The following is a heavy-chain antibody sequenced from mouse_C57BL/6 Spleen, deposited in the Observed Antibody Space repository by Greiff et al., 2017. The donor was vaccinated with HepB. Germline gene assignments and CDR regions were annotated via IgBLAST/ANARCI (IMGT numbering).Heavy chain of an antibody. D-gene: IGHD2-5*01. J-gene: IGHJ2*01. Sequence: QVHVKQSGAELVKPGASVKMSCKASGYTFTSYWITWVKQRPGQGLEWIGDIYPGSGSTNYNEKFKSKATLTVDTSSSTAYMQLSSLTSEDSAVYYCATYYSNLDYWGQGTTLTVSS. CDR2: IYPGSGST. CDR3: ATYYSNLDY. V-gene: IGHV1-55*01. CDR1: GYTFTSYW.